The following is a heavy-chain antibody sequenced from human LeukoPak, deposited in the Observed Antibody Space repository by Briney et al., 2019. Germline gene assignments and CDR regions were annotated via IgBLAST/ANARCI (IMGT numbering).Heavy chain of an antibody. J-gene: IGHJ4*02. V-gene: IGHV1-2*02. Sequence: ASVKVSCKASGYTFTDYYIHWVRQAPGQGLEWMGWINPNSGGTNYAQKFQGRVTMTRDTSISTAYMELSRLRSDDTAVYYCARPYCSSTSCLDFDYWGQGTLVTVSS. CDR3: ARPYCSSTSCLDFDY. D-gene: IGHD2-2*01. CDR1: GYTFTDYY. CDR2: INPNSGGT.